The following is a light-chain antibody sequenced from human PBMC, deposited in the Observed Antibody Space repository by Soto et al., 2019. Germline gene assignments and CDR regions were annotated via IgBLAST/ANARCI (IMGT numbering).Light chain of an antibody. V-gene: IGLV2-23*01. CDR2: EAY. Sequence: QSALTQPASLSGSPGQSITISYTATSTDVGSHKLVSWYQQYPGNAPKLIIFEAYKRPSGFSNRFSGSKSGSTASLTISRLQAEDVADYYCCSNAVGSTYVFGTGTKVTV. CDR3: CSNAVGSTYV. J-gene: IGLJ1*01. CDR1: STDVGSHKL.